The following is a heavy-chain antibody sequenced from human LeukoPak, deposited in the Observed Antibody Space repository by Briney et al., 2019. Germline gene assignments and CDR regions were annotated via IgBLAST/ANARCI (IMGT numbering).Heavy chain of an antibody. D-gene: IGHD6-13*01. CDR2: ISAGGRTT. Sequence: GGSLRLSCAVSGLTFRNLKMNWVRQAPGKGLEWVSYISAGGRTTFYADSVTGRFTISRDNARNSLYLQMNSLRAEDTAVYYCARVGSSSWYIDYWGQGTLVTVSS. V-gene: IGHV3-48*03. CDR3: ARVGSSSWYIDY. CDR1: GLTFRNLK. J-gene: IGHJ4*02.